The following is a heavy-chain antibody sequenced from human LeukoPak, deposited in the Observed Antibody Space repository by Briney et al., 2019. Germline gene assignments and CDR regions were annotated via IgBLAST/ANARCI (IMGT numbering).Heavy chain of an antibody. CDR1: GGTFSSYA. D-gene: IGHD3-9*01. Sequence: ASVKVSCKASGGTFSSYAISWVRQAPGQGLEWMGGIIPIFGTANYAQKFQGRVTITADGSTSTTYMELSSLRSEDTAVYYCARAPYYDILTGRRGGYYFDYWGQGTLVTVSS. CDR3: ARAPYYDILTGRRGGYYFDY. V-gene: IGHV1-69*01. J-gene: IGHJ4*02. CDR2: IIPIFGTA.